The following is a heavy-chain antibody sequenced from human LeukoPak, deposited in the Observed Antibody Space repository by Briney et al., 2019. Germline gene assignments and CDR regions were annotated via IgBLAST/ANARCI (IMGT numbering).Heavy chain of an antibody. CDR1: GFTFSSYS. D-gene: IGHD3-22*01. CDR3: ARDGDSSGYYYGFDY. J-gene: IGHJ4*02. CDR2: ISSSSSTI. Sequence: PGGSLRLSCAASGFTFSSYSMNWVRQAPGKGLEWVSYISSSSSTIYYADSVKGRFTISRDNAKNSLYLQMNSLRAEDTAVYYCARDGDSSGYYYGFDYWGQGTLVTVSS. V-gene: IGHV3-48*04.